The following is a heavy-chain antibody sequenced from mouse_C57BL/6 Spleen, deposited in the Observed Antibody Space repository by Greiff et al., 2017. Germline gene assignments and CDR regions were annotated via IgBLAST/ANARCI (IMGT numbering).Heavy chain of an antibody. Sequence: DVKLVESGGGLVKPGGSLKLSCAASGFTFSSYAMSWVRQTPEKRLEWVATISDGGSYTSYPDNVKGRFTISRDNAKNNLYLQMSHLKSEDTAMYYCARDREAYDYGGYVDVWGTGTTVTVSS. D-gene: IGHD2-4*01. CDR3: ARDREAYDYGGYVDV. J-gene: IGHJ1*03. CDR1: GFTFSSYA. V-gene: IGHV5-4*01. CDR2: ISDGGSYT.